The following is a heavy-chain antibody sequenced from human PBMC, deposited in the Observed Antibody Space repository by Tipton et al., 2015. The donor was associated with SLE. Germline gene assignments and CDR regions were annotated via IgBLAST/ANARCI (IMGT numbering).Heavy chain of an antibody. D-gene: IGHD6-19*01. Sequence: TLSLTCSVSGGSITDFYWSWLRKPPGKGLQWIGFMFYIGNSEYNPSLKSRVTISIDTSKSQYSLNLTPVTAADTAVYYCAAYNSGSHAFHIWGQGTMVTVSS. J-gene: IGHJ3*02. CDR1: GGSITDFY. V-gene: IGHV4-59*01. CDR3: AAYNSGSHAFHI. CDR2: MFYIGNS.